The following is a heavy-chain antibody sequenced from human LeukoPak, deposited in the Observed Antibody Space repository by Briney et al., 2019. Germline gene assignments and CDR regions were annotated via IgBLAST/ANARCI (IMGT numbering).Heavy chain of an antibody. Sequence: GGSLRLSCAASGFTFSDYYMSWIRQAPGKGLEWVSYISSSGSTIYYADSVKGRFTISRDNAKNSLYLQMNSLRAEDTAVYYCARVWWQWERSDYYYYMDVWGKGTTVTISS. J-gene: IGHJ6*03. V-gene: IGHV3-11*04. CDR2: ISSSGSTI. CDR1: GFTFSDYY. CDR3: ARVWWQWERSDYYYYMDV. D-gene: IGHD1-26*01.